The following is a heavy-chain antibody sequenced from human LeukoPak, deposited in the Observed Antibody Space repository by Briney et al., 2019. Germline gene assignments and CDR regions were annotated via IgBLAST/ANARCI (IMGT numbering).Heavy chain of an antibody. D-gene: IGHD4-23*01. CDR1: EFDFSTYN. Sequence: PGGSLRLSCAASEFDFSTYNMNWVRKAPGKGLEWVSYISTGSSTTYYADSVKGRFTISRDNVENSLYLQMNSLRDEDTAAYYCARVAAGYSVNYFDYWGQGTLVTVSS. CDR2: ISTGSSTT. V-gene: IGHV3-48*02. J-gene: IGHJ4*02. CDR3: ARVAAGYSVNYFDY.